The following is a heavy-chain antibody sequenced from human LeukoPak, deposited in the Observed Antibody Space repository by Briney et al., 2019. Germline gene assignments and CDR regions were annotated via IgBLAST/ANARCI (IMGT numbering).Heavy chain of an antibody. CDR2: IYASGST. CDR1: GGSISSGNCY. V-gene: IGHV4-61*02. Sequence: SQTLSLTCTVSGGSISSGNCYWSWIRQPAGKGLEWIGRIYASGSTNYNPSLKSRVTISVDTSKKQFSLKLTSVTAADTAVYYCARVVPGYCSTTSCYDVDAFDIWGQGTRVTVSS. CDR3: ARVVPGYCSTTSCYDVDAFDI. J-gene: IGHJ3*02. D-gene: IGHD2-2*01.